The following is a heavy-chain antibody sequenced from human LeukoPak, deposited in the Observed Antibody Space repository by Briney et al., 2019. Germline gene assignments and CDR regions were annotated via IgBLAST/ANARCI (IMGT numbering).Heavy chain of an antibody. CDR2: IKTNGSEK. CDR1: GFTFSNYW. V-gene: IGHV3-7*01. D-gene: IGHD3-22*01. J-gene: IGHJ1*01. CDR3: ATYSSFNRREFQY. Sequence: GGSPRLSCEGSGFTFSNYWMGWVRQAPGKGLQWVANIKTNGSEKYYVDSVKGRFTISRDNAKNSLYLQMNSLRAEDTAVYYCATYSSFNRREFQYWGQGTLLTVSS.